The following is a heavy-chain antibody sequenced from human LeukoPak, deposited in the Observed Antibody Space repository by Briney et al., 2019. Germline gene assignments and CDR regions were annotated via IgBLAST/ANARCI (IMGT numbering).Heavy chain of an antibody. J-gene: IGHJ4*02. CDR1: GGTFSSYA. D-gene: IGHD6-19*01. CDR2: IIPIFGTA. Sequence: ASVEVSCKASGGTFSSYAISWVRQAPGQGLEWMGGIIPIFGTANYAQKFQGRVTITADESTSTAYMELSSLRSEDTAVYYCARAGGQWLVSRLDYWGQGTLVTVSS. CDR3: ARAGGQWLVSRLDY. V-gene: IGHV1-69*13.